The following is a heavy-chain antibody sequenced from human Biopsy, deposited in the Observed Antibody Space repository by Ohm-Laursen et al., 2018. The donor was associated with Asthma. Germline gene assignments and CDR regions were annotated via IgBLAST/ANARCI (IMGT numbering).Heavy chain of an antibody. Sequence: TLSLTCTVSSGSISTGPYYWRWVRQPPGKGLVWIGYIYYIGSTYYDTSLKSRVAISLDTSKDQFSLKLSSVPAADRAVYFCARRGGVRRYFDFWGQGTLVTVSS. V-gene: IGHV4-30-4*01. D-gene: IGHD3-16*01. J-gene: IGHJ4*02. CDR1: SGSISTGPYY. CDR2: IYYIGST. CDR3: ARRGGVRRYFDF.